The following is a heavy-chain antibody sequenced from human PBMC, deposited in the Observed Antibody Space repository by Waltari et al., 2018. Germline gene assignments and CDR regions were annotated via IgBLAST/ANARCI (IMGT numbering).Heavy chain of an antibody. Sequence: QVQLQQWGAGLLKPSETLSLTCAVYGGSFSGYYWSWIRQPPGKGLAWIGEINHSGSTNYNPSLKSRVTISVDTSKNQFSLKLSSVTAADTAVYYCARISRTSYYCGSGSYYPYFDYWGQGTLVTVSS. J-gene: IGHJ4*02. CDR3: ARISRTSYYCGSGSYYPYFDY. CDR1: GGSFSGYY. CDR2: INHSGST. D-gene: IGHD3-10*01. V-gene: IGHV4-34*01.